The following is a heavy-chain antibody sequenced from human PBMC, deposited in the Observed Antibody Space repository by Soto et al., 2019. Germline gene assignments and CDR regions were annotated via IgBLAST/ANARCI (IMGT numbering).Heavy chain of an antibody. Sequence: SETLSLTCTVSGGSISSGGYYWSWIRQHPGKGLEWIGYIYYSGSTYYNPSLKSRVTMSVDTSKNQFSLKLSSVTAVDTAVYYCARKGRGGDLPFDYWGQGTLVTVSS. D-gene: IGHD2-21*02. CDR3: ARKGRGGDLPFDY. CDR1: GGSISSGGYY. CDR2: IYYSGST. J-gene: IGHJ4*02. V-gene: IGHV4-31*03.